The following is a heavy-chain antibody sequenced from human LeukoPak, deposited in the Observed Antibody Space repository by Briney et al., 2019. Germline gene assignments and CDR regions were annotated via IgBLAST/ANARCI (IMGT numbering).Heavy chain of an antibody. V-gene: IGHV1-18*01. CDR3: ARGSSPDDAFDI. D-gene: IGHD3-10*01. Sequence: ASVKVSCKASGYTFTTYGISWVRQAPGQGLEWMGWISAYNGDTNYSQKLQGRVTMTTHTSTSTAYMELRSLRSDDTAVYYCARGSSPDDAFDIWGQGTMVTVSS. CDR2: ISAYNGDT. J-gene: IGHJ3*02. CDR1: GYTFTTYG.